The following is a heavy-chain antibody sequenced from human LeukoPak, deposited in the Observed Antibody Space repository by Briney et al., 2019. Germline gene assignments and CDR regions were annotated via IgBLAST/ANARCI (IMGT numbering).Heavy chain of an antibody. J-gene: IGHJ5*02. CDR1: GYTFTGYY. D-gene: IGHD5-12*01. V-gene: IGHV1-2*02. Sequence: ASVKVSCKASGYTFTGYYMHWVRQAPGQGLEWMGWINPDSGGTNYAQKFQGRVTMTRDTSISTAYMELSRLRSDDTAVYYCARDSGYDFGWLDPWGQGTLVTVSS. CDR2: INPDSGGT. CDR3: ARDSGYDFGWLDP.